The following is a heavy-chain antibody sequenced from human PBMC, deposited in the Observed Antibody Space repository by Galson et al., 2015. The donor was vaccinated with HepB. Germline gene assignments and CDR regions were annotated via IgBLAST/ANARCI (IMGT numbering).Heavy chain of an antibody. D-gene: IGHD6-13*01. J-gene: IGHJ2*01. Sequence: SETLSLTCTVSGDSISSSHSYWGWIRQPPGKGLEWIGTIYYSGSTYYNPSLKSRVTISLDRSKNQFSLRWSSVTAADTAVYYCARRPAAAGYWYFDLWGRGTLVTVSS. V-gene: IGHV4-39*01. CDR2: IYYSGST. CDR1: GDSISSSHSY. CDR3: ARRPAAAGYWYFDL.